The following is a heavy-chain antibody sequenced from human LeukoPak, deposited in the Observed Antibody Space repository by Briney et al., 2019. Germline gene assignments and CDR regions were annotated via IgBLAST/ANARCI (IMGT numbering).Heavy chain of an antibody. CDR1: GFTFDDYA. V-gene: IGHV3-9*01. J-gene: IGHJ4*02. CDR3: AKDISGSGKYYFDY. D-gene: IGHD3-10*01. CDR2: ISWNSGSI. Sequence: GGSLRLSCAASGFTFDDYAIHWVRQAPGKGLEWVSGISWNSGSIGYADSVKGRFTISRDNAKNSLYLQMNSLRAEDTALYYCAKDISGSGKYYFDYWGQGNLVTVSS.